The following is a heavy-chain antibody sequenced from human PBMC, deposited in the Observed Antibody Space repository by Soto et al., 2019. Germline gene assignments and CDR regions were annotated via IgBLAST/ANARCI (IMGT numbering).Heavy chain of an antibody. V-gene: IGHV4-34*01. CDR3: ASGPGCSGGSCYWSWFDP. Sequence: ASETLSLTCTVSGGSVNSYYWSWIRQPPGKGLEWIGEINHSGSTHYNPSLKSRVTISVDTSKNQFSLKLTSMTAADTAVYYCASGPGCSGGSCYWSWFDPWGQGTPVTVSS. CDR2: INHSGST. J-gene: IGHJ5*02. CDR1: GGSVNSYY. D-gene: IGHD2-15*01.